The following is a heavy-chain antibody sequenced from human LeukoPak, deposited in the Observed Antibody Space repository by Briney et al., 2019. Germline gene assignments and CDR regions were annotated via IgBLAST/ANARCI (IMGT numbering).Heavy chain of an antibody. Sequence: ASVKVSCKASGYTFTRYAMNWVRQAPGQGLGWMGWINTNTGSPTYAQGFTGRFVFSLDTSVSTAYLQISSLKAEDTAVYYCARDSGSYPSTFQHWGQGTLVTVSS. V-gene: IGHV7-4-1*02. J-gene: IGHJ1*01. CDR2: INTNTGSP. CDR3: ARDSGSYPSTFQH. D-gene: IGHD1-26*01. CDR1: GYTFTRYA.